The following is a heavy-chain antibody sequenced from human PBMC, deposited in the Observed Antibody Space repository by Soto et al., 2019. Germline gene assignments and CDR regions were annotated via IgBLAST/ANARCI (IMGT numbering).Heavy chain of an antibody. D-gene: IGHD3-3*02. CDR1: GGTFRTHG. Sequence: QVQLVQSGAEVKKPGSSVKVSCKASGGTFRTHGVSWVRQAPGKGLEWMGGIIPVFGTTNYTQKFQGRVTITADESTSTVYLELSSLRSEDTAVYYCARDVLQFWTDDSTRDYGMDVWGQGTTVIVSS. CDR2: IIPVFGTT. J-gene: IGHJ6*02. CDR3: ARDVLQFWTDDSTRDYGMDV. V-gene: IGHV1-69*01.